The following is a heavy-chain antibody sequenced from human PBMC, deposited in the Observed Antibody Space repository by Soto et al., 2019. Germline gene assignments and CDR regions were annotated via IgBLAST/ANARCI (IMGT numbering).Heavy chain of an antibody. Sequence: SVKVSCKASGDTFSSYAISWVRQAPGQGLEWMGGIIPIFGTANYAQKFQGRVTITADESTSTAYMELSSLRSEDTAVYYCARGYSYALFFDYWGQGTLVTVSS. CDR3: ARGYSYALFFDY. J-gene: IGHJ4*02. CDR2: IIPIFGTA. CDR1: GDTFSSYA. D-gene: IGHD5-18*01. V-gene: IGHV1-69*13.